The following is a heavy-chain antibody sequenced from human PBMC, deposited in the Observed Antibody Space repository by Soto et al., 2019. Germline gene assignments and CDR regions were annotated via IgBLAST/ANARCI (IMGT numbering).Heavy chain of an antibody. Sequence: SVKVSCKASGGTFSSYAISWVRQAPGQGLEWMGGIIPIFGTANYAQKFQGRVTITADESTSTAYMELSSLRSEDTAVYYCAGIAAAGKRFDYYYVKDVWGQGTTDTVSS. CDR2: IIPIFGTA. V-gene: IGHV1-69*13. CDR1: GGTFSSYA. D-gene: IGHD6-13*01. J-gene: IGHJ6*02. CDR3: AGIAAAGKRFDYYYVKDV.